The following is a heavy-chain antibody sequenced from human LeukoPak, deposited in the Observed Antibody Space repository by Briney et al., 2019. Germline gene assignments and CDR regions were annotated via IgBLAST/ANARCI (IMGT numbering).Heavy chain of an antibody. Sequence: PGGSLRLSCVASGLTFNTYGMNWVRQAPGKGLEWVANIKQDGSEKYYVDSVKGRFTISRDNAKNSLYLQMNSLRAEDTAVYYCARVRLDIVVVPVWFDPWGQGTLVTVSS. CDR2: IKQDGSEK. V-gene: IGHV3-7*01. CDR1: GLTFNTYG. J-gene: IGHJ5*02. D-gene: IGHD2-2*03. CDR3: ARVRLDIVVVPVWFDP.